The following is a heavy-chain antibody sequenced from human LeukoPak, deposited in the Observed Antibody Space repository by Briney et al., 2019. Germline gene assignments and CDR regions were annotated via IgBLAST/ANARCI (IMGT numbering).Heavy chain of an antibody. D-gene: IGHD3-3*02. CDR2: INSDGSST. CDR1: GFTFSRNW. CDR3: AASISHNYFDY. V-gene: IGHV3-74*01. Sequence: GGSLRLSCAASGFTFSRNWMHWVRKAPGKGLVWVSRINSDGSSTSYADSVKGRFTISRDNAKNTLYLQMNSLRGEDTAVYYCAASISHNYFDYWGQGTLVPVSS. J-gene: IGHJ4*02.